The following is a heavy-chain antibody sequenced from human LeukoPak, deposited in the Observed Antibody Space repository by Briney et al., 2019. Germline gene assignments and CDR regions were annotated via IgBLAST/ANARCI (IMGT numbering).Heavy chain of an antibody. CDR1: GYTFTGYY. V-gene: IGHV1-2*06. Sequence: ASVKVSCKASGYTFTGYYMHWVRQAPGQGLEWMGRINPNSGGTNYAQKFQGRVTMTRDTSISTAYMELSRLRSDDTAVYYCARGTLENGGYYYPFDYWGQGTLVTVSS. CDR3: ARGTLENGGYYYPFDY. CDR2: INPNSGGT. J-gene: IGHJ4*02. D-gene: IGHD3-22*01.